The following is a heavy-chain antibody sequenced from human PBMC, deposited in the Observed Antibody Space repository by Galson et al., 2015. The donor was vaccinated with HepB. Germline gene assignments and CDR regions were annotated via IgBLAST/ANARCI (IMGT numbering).Heavy chain of an antibody. CDR3: VCWSGSSSGALNY. CDR1: GFTFNNYW. J-gene: IGHJ4*02. CDR2: IKQDGSEK. Sequence: SLRLSCAASGFTFNNYWMSWVRQAPGKWLEWVAHIKQDGSEKYYVDSVKGRFTISRDNAKNSLYLQMNTLRDEDTAVYYCVCWSGSSSGALNYWGQGTLVTVSS. D-gene: IGHD6-6*01. V-gene: IGHV3-7*03.